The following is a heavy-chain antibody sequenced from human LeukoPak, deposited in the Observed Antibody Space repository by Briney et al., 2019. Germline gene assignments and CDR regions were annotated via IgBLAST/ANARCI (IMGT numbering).Heavy chain of an antibody. Sequence: PSETLSLTCTISGDSISSSSYYWGWIRQPPGKGLEWIGDIYYRGSTYYSPSLKSRVSISIDTSNNQFSLTLNSVTAADTALYFCARRRYYDSTGYLDWGQGTLVTVSS. CDR3: ARRRYYDSTGYLD. D-gene: IGHD3-22*01. J-gene: IGHJ1*01. CDR2: IYYRGST. CDR1: GDSISSSSYY. V-gene: IGHV4-39*01.